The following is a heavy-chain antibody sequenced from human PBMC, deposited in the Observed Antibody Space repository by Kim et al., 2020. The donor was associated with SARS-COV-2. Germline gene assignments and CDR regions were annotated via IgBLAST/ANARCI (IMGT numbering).Heavy chain of an antibody. CDR2: ISGSGGST. CDR1: GFTFGSYA. D-gene: IGHD2-15*01. CDR3: AKDKWYCSGGSCPYYFDY. Sequence: GGSLRLSCAASGFTFGSYALSWVRQAPGKGLEWVSAISGSGGSTYCADSVKGRFTISRDNSKNTLYLQMNSLRVEDTAVYYCAKDKWYCSGGSCPYYFDYWGQGTLVTVSS. J-gene: IGHJ4*02. V-gene: IGHV3-23*01.